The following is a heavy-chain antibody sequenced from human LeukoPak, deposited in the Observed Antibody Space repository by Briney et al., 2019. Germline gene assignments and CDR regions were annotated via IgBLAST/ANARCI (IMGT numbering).Heavy chain of an antibody. CDR3: ARSIAVAGTDYYYYMDV. CDR2: IIPIFGTA. V-gene: IGHV1-69*05. CDR1: GGTFISYA. D-gene: IGHD6-19*01. J-gene: IGHJ6*03. Sequence: SVKVSCKGSGGTFISYAISWVRQAPGQGLEWMGGIIPIFGTANYAQKFQGRVTITTDGSTSTAYMELSSLRSEDTAVYYCARSIAVAGTDYYYYMDVWGKGTTVTVSS.